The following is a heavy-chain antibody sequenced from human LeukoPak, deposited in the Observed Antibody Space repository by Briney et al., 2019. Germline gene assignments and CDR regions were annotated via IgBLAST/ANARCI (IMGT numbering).Heavy chain of an antibody. CDR3: ARDQHHTIFGGYYYYMDV. CDR1: GYTFTSYY. D-gene: IGHD3-3*01. Sequence: ASVKVSCKASGYTFTSYYMHWVRQAPGQGLEWMGIINPSGGSTSYVQKFQGRVTMTRDTSTSTVYMELSSLRSEDTAVYYCARDQHHTIFGGYYYYMDVWGKGTTVTVSS. J-gene: IGHJ6*03. CDR2: INPSGGST. V-gene: IGHV1-46*01.